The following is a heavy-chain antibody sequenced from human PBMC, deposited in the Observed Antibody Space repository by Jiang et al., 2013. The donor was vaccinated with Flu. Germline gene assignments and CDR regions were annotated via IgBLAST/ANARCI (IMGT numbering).Heavy chain of an antibody. J-gene: IGHJ6*03. Sequence: YWSWIRQHPGKGLEWIGYIYYSGSTYYNPSLKSRVTISVDTSKNQFSLKLSSVTAADTAVYYCAMIVVVGYYMDVWGKGTTVTVSS. CDR1: Y. CDR2: IYYSGST. V-gene: IGHV4-31*02. CDR3: AMIVVVGYYMDV. D-gene: IGHD3-22*01.